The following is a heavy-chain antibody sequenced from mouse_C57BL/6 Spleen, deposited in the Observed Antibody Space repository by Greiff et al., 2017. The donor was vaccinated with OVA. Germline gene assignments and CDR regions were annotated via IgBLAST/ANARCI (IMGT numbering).Heavy chain of an antibody. CDR1: GYTFTSYW. V-gene: IGHV1-50*01. Sequence: QVQLQQPGAELVKPGASVKLSCKASGYTFTSYWMQWVKQRPGQGLEWIGEIDPSDSYTNYNQKFKGKATLTVDTASSTAYMQLSSLTSEDSAVYYCARGDTVYWGQGTTLTVSS. J-gene: IGHJ2*01. CDR2: IDPSDSYT. D-gene: IGHD3-3*01. CDR3: ARGDTVY.